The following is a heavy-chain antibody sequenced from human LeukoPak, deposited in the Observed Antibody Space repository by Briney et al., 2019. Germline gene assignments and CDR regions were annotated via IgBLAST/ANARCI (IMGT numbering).Heavy chain of an antibody. CDR3: AELGITMIGGV. CDR1: GFTFSSYE. J-gene: IGHJ6*04. Sequence: GGSLRLSCAASGFTFSSYEMNWVRQAPGKGLEWVSYISSSGSTIYYADSVKGRFTISRDNAKNSLYLQMTSLRAEDTAVYYCAELGITMIGGVWGKGTTVTISS. D-gene: IGHD3-10*02. CDR2: ISSSGSTI. V-gene: IGHV3-48*03.